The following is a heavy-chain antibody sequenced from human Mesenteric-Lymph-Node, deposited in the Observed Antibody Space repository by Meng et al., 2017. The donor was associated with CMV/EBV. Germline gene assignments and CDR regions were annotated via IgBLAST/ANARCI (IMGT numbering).Heavy chain of an antibody. CDR2: IKSKTDGGTT. D-gene: IGHD3-3*02. CDR3: TRSHLSLGY. V-gene: IGHV3-15*01. Sequence: GESLKISCAASGFTFSNAWMSWVRQAPGKGLEWVGRIKSKTDGGTTDYAAPVKGRFTISRDDSKNTLYLQMNSLKTEDTAVYYCTRSHLSLGYWGQGALVTVSS. J-gene: IGHJ4*02. CDR1: GFTFSNAW.